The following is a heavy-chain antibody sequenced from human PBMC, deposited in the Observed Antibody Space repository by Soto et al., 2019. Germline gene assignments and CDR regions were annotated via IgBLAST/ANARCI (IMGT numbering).Heavy chain of an antibody. D-gene: IGHD1-1*01. CDR2: ISFNGNNK. CDR1: GFAFNSHG. CDR3: VRDPWKDVPLAPSADNYFDT. J-gene: IGHJ5*02. V-gene: IGHV3-30*03. Sequence: QVQLVESGGGVVQSGVSLRLSCAASGFAFNSHGFHWVRQTPSVGLEWLALISFNGNNKFYAGSVRGRFSISRDDSRNTLFLQMDDLRPEDSGVYYCVRDPWKDVPLAPSADNYFDTWGQGTLVTVSS.